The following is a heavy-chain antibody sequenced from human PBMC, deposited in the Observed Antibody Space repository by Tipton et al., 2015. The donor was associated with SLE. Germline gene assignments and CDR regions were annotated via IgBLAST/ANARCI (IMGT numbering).Heavy chain of an antibody. CDR3: ATTQWRYAFDI. CDR2: ISVNNGNT. Sequence: QLVQSGAEVKKPGASVKVSCKASGYTFTTYGISWVRQAPGQGLEWIGWISVNNGNTKYAQKLQGRVTMTTDTSTSTVYMELRSLRSDDTAVYYCATTQWRYAFDIWGQGTMVTVSS. V-gene: IGHV1-18*01. D-gene: IGHD2-15*01. J-gene: IGHJ3*02. CDR1: GYTFTTYG.